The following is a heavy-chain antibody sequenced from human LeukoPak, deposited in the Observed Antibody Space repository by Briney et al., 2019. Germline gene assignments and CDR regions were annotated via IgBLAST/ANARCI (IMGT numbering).Heavy chain of an antibody. D-gene: IGHD1-14*01. J-gene: IGHJ4*02. CDR2: ISGSGGST. V-gene: IGHV3-23*01. CDR1: GFTFSSYA. Sequence: GGSLRLSCAASGFTFSSYAMSWVRQAPGKGLEWASAISGSGGSTYYADSVKGRFTISRDNSKNTPYLQMNSLRAEDTAVYYCAKATHTGDYFDYWGQGTLVTVSS. CDR3: AKATHTGDYFDY.